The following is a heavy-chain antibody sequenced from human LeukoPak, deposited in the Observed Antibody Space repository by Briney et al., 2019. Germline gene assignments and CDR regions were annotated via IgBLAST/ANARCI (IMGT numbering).Heavy chain of an antibody. CDR2: ISYEGINK. J-gene: IGHJ3*02. D-gene: IGHD3-22*01. CDR1: GFTFSSYV. CDR3: AKGGVVITTDSFHI. V-gene: IGHV3-30*18. Sequence: PGGALRLSCSASGFTFSSYVMHWVRQAPGKGLEVVAVISYEGINKYYADSVKGPFTISRDNSNNQLYLQMNRLRDEDKAVYYCAKGGVVITTDSFHIWGQGTMVTVSS.